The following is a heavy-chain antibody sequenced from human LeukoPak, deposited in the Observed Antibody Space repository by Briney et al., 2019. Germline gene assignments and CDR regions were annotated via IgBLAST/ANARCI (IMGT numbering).Heavy chain of an antibody. V-gene: IGHV3-23*01. D-gene: IGHD6-19*01. J-gene: IGHJ4*02. Sequence: QPGGSLRLSGAASGFTFSSYAMSWVRQAPGKGLEWVSTISGSGTGTYYADSVKGRFTISRDNSKYTLYLQMNSLRADDTAVYYCAKGGYSSGWRNYFDYWGQGTLVTVSS. CDR3: AKGGYSSGWRNYFDY. CDR1: GFTFSSYA. CDR2: ISGSGTGT.